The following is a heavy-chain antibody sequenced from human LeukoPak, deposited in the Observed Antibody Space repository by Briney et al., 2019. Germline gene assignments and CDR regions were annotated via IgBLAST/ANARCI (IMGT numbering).Heavy chain of an antibody. CDR3: AKGDDSSGYYFDY. D-gene: IGHD3-22*01. CDR1: GFTFSSYG. CDR2: ISYDGSHK. V-gene: IGHV3-30*18. J-gene: IGHJ4*02. Sequence: SGGSLRLSCAASGFTFSSYGMHWVRQAPGKGLEWVAVISYDGSHKYHADSVKGRFTISRDNSKNTLYLQMNSLRAEDTAVYYCAKGDDSSGYYFDYWGQGTLVTVSS.